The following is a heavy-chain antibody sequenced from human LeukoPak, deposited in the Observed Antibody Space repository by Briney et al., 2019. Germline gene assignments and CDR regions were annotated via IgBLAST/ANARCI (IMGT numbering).Heavy chain of an antibody. V-gene: IGHV3-30*02. CDR2: IRYDGSNK. CDR1: GFTFSSYG. CDR3: AKLGDGVLWFRELFHSRPHKDFDY. Sequence: PGGSLRLSCAASGFTFSSYGMHWVRQAPGKGLEWVAFIRYDGSNKYYADSVKGRFTISRDNSKNTLYLQMNSLRTEDTAVYYCAKLGDGVLWFRELFHSRPHKDFDYWGQGTLVTVSS. D-gene: IGHD3-10*01. J-gene: IGHJ4*02.